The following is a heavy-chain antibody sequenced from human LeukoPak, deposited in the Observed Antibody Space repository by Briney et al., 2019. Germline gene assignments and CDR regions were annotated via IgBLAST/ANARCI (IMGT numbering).Heavy chain of an antibody. Sequence: GGSLRLSCAGSGFMFDHYAMNWVRRAPGRGLEWVSVITGIGGGTYYAESVEGRFTVSRDNSKNTVYLQMNSLRADDTAVYYCAKDGGSTLPYYFDWWGQGTLVTVAS. CDR1: GFMFDHYA. CDR3: AKDGGSTLPYYFDW. J-gene: IGHJ4*02. CDR2: ITGIGGGT. V-gene: IGHV3-23*01. D-gene: IGHD2-2*01.